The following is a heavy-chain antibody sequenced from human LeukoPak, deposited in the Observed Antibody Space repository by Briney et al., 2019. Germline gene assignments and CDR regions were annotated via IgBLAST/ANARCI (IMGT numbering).Heavy chain of an antibody. CDR2: INPNSGGT. CDR1: GYTFTGYS. J-gene: IGHJ6*02. CDR3: ARFRGYYFHYGMDV. V-gene: IGHV1-2*06. Sequence: GASVKVSCKASGYTFTGYSMHWVRQAPGQGLGWMGRINPNSGGTNHAQKFQGRVTMTRDTSIRTAYMELSRLRSDDTAVYYCARFRGYYFHYGMDVWGQGTTVTVSS.